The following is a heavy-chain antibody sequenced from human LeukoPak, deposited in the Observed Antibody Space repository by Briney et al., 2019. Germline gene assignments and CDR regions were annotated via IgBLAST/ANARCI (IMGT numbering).Heavy chain of an antibody. CDR3: AHKRVYGDYFYFQH. J-gene: IGHJ1*01. CDR1: GFTFSSYA. V-gene: IGHV3-23*01. D-gene: IGHD4-17*01. CDR2: ISGSGGST. Sequence: PGGSLRLSCAASGFTFSSYAMSWVRQAPGKGLEWVSAISGSGGSTYYADSVKGRFTISRDNSKNMLYLQMNSLRAEDTAVYYCAHKRVYGDYFYFQHWGQGTLVTVSS.